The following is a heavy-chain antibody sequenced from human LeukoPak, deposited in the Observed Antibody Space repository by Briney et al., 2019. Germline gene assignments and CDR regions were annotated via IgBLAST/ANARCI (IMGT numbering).Heavy chain of an antibody. CDR2: IYYSGST. J-gene: IGHJ2*01. CDR3: ARDRGPDYGGTFPWGFDL. D-gene: IGHD4-23*01. V-gene: IGHV4-59*01. CDR1: GGSISSYY. Sequence: SETLSLTCTVSGGSISSYYWSWIRQPPGKGLEWIGYIYYSGSTNYNPSLKSRVTISVDTSKNQFSLKLSSVTAADTAVYYCARDRGPDYGGTFPWGFDLWGRGTLLTVSS.